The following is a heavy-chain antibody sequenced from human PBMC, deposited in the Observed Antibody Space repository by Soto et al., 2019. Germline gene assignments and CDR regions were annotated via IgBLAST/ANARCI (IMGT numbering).Heavy chain of an antibody. J-gene: IGHJ2*01. CDR1: GFTFSSYS. Sequence: EVQLVESGGGLVKPGGSLRLSCAASGFTFSSYSMNWVRQAPGKGLEWVSAINPSGSRTYYADSVKGRFTISRDNSKNTLYLQMNSLRAEDTAIYYCAKTPRGGDYGDWYFDLWGRGTLVTVSS. D-gene: IGHD4-17*01. CDR3: AKTPRGGDYGDWYFDL. V-gene: IGHV3-23*04. CDR2: INPSGSRT.